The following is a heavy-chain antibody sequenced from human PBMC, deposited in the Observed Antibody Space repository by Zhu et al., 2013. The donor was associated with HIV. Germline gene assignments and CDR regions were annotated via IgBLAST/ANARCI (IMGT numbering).Heavy chain of an antibody. V-gene: IGHV1-2*02. D-gene: IGHD4-4*01. CDR3: ARGEETTVHTIDWFDP. CDR2: INPNSGGT. Sequence: QVQLVQSGAQVKKPGASVKVSCKTSGYTFTGYYMHWVRQAPGQGLEWMGWINPNSGGTKYAQKFQGRVTMTRDTSISTAYMELRSDDTAVYYCARGEETTVHTIDWFDPWGQGTLVTVSS. CDR1: GYTFTGYY. J-gene: IGHJ5*02.